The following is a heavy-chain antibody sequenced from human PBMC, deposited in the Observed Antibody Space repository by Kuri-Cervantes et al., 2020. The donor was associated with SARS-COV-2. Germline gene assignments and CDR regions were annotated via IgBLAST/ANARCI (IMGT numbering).Heavy chain of an antibody. CDR2: ISSSGSYS. V-gene: IGHV3-11*06. CDR1: GFTFSDYY. J-gene: IGHJ3*02. Sequence: GESLKISCEASGFTFSDYYMSWIRQAPGKGLEWIAYISSSGSYSQSADSVEGRFTISRDNAKNSLYLQMNSLRAEDTAIYYCARDRSSNWFSTRVAFDIWGQGTMVTVSS. D-gene: IGHD6-13*01. CDR3: ARDRSSNWFSTRVAFDI.